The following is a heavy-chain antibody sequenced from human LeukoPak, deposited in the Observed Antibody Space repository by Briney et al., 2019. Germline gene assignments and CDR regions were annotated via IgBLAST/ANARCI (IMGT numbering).Heavy chain of an antibody. CDR2: ISSSSSTI. CDR3: ARAGFTFSDYFGSFFDY. V-gene: IGHV3-48*01. CDR1: VFTFSSYS. Sequence: GGALRLSCAASVFTFSSYSMNWVRQAPGKGLEWVSYISSSSSTIYYADSVKGRFTISRDNAKNSLYLQMNSLRAEDTAVYYCARAGFTFSDYFGSFFDYWGQGTLVTVSS. J-gene: IGHJ4*02. D-gene: IGHD3-10*01.